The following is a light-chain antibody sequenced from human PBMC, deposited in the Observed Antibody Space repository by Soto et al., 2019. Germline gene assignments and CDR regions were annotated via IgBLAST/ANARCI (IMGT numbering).Light chain of an antibody. CDR1: QSFRSTF. CDR3: QQYASSVT. V-gene: IGKV3-20*01. CDR2: GAS. J-gene: IGKJ1*01. Sequence: EILLTQSQASLSLSPGDRATLSCRASQSFRSTFFAWYQQKPGQAPRLLIYGASGRATGIPDRFSGSGSGTDLTLTISRLEPEDFAVYYCQQYASSVTFGKGTKVEIK.